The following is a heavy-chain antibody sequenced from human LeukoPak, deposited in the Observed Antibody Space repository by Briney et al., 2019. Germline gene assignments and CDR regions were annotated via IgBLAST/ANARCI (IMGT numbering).Heavy chain of an antibody. CDR1: GFTLSSYS. J-gene: IGHJ4*02. V-gene: IGHV3-48*01. CDR2: ISSSGSTI. CDR3: ARDEYYDSSGYTS. D-gene: IGHD3-22*01. Sequence: GGSLRLSLATSGFTLSSYSMTPGRPPPGKGVEWVLYISSSGSTIYYADSVKGRFTISRDNAKNSLYLQMNSLRAEDTAVYYCARDEYYDSSGYTSWGQGTLVTVSS.